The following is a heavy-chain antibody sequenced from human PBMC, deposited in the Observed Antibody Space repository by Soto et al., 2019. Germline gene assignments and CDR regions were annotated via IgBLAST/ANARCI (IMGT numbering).Heavy chain of an antibody. CDR2: ISYSGST. J-gene: IGHJ3*01. CDR3: ASLNCDLLTGYYAFDF. D-gene: IGHD3-9*01. Sequence: SETLSLTCTVSGCSISSGGYYWSWIRQPPGRGPEYVGYISYSGSTNYNPSLKGRITMSLDTSKNQFSLKLSSVTAADTAVYYCASLNCDLLTGYYAFDFWGQGTMVTVSS. V-gene: IGHV4-61*08. CDR1: GCSISSGGYY.